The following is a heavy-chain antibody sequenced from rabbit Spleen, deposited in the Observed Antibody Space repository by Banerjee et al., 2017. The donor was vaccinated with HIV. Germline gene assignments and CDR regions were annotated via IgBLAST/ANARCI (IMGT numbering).Heavy chain of an antibody. J-gene: IGHJ6*01. V-gene: IGHV1S45*01. D-gene: IGHD8-1*01. CDR3: ARDTASSFSSYGMDL. Sequence: QEQLVESRGGLVQPGGSLKLSCKASGFTLSSYYMNWVRQAPGKGLEWIACINTITGKSVYASWAKGRFIMSRTSSTTVTLQMTSLTAADTATYFCARDTASSFSSYGMDLWGPGTLVTVS. CDR1: GFTLSSYYM. CDR2: INTITGKS.